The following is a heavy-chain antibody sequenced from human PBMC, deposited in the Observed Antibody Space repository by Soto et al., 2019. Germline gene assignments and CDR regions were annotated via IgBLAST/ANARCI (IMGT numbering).Heavy chain of an antibody. CDR3: AREMGGSAARRGGMDV. CDR1: GYTFTNYG. CDR2: ITVYSGTT. J-gene: IGHJ6*02. Sequence: ASVKVSCKASGYTFTNYGLSWVRQAPGQGLEWMGWITVYSGTTDHVQKFRGRVSMTTDTSTNTAYMELASLRSDDTAVYYCAREMGGSAARRGGMDVWGQGTTVTVSS. V-gene: IGHV1-18*04. D-gene: IGHD6-6*01.